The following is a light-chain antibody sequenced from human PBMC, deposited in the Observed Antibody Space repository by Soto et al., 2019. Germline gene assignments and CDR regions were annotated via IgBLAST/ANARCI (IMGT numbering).Light chain of an antibody. Sequence: DIQRTQSPSAMSASVGDRVTIDFGASQGISNYLAWFQQKPGKVPKRLIYAASNRATGIPARSSGSGSGTDFTLTISSLEPEDFAVYYCQQRSNWPPLTFGGGTKVDIK. CDR2: AAS. J-gene: IGKJ4*01. V-gene: IGKV1-17*03. CDR3: QQRSNWPPLT. CDR1: QGISNY.